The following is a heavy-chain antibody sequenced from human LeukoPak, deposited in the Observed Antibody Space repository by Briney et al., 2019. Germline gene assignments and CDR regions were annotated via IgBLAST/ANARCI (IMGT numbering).Heavy chain of an antibody. Sequence: GASVKVSCKASGCTFTSYGISWVRQAPGQGLEWMGWISAYNGNTNFAQKLQGRLTMTTDTSTSTAYMELRSLRSDDTAVYYCAREYYYDSSTYYPLDYWGQGTLVTVSS. V-gene: IGHV1-18*01. J-gene: IGHJ4*02. CDR2: ISAYNGNT. D-gene: IGHD3-22*01. CDR3: AREYYYDSSTYYPLDY. CDR1: GCTFTSYG.